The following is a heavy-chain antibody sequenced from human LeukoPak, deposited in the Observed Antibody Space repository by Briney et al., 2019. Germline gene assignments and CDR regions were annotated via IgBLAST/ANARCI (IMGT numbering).Heavy chain of an antibody. D-gene: IGHD3-3*01. J-gene: IGHJ4*02. V-gene: IGHV3-23*01. Sequence: GGSLRLSCAASGFTFSSYAMSWVRQAPGKGLEWVSAISGSGGSTYYADSVKGRFTISRDNSKNTLYLQMNSLRAEGTAVYYCAKDDQGITIFGVVNAFDYWGQGTLVTVSS. CDR3: AKDDQGITIFGVVNAFDY. CDR1: GFTFSSYA. CDR2: ISGSGGST.